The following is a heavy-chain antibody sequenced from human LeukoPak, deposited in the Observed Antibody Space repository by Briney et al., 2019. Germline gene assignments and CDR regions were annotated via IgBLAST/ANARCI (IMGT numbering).Heavy chain of an antibody. J-gene: IGHJ3*02. CDR2: INHSGST. D-gene: IGHD3-10*01. V-gene: IGHV4-34*01. Sequence: SETLSLTCAVYGGSFSGYYWSWIRQPPGKGLEWIGEINHSGSTNYNPSLKSRVTISVDTSKNQFSLKLSSVTAADTAVYYCARLKYYYCSGREAFDIWGQGTMVTVSS. CDR1: GGSFSGYY. CDR3: ARLKYYYCSGREAFDI.